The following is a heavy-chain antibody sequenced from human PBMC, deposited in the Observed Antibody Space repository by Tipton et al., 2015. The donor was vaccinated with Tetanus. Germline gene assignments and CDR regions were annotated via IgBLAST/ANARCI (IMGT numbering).Heavy chain of an antibody. CDR3: ARATEHDIMTGYDN. CDR2: ISVRGSHT. CDR1: GFTFSNYA. V-gene: IGHV3-23*01. D-gene: IGHD3-9*01. J-gene: IGHJ4*02. Sequence: SLRLSCAASGFTFSNYAMAWVRQAPGKGLEWVSGISVRGSHTYYADPVKGRFSISRDNSKNTVYLQMNSLRDEDTAVYYCARATEHDIMTGYDNWGPGTQVTVSS.